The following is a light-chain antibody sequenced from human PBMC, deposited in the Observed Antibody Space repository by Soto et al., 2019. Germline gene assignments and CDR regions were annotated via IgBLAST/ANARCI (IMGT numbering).Light chain of an antibody. Sequence: EIVMTHSPATLSVSPGSRVTLSCSSSQSVSSYLAWYQQKPGQAPRLLIYDASNRATGIPARFSGSGSGTEFTLTISSLQSEDFAVYYCQQYSIWRTFGQGTKVDI. J-gene: IGKJ1*01. CDR3: QQYSIWRT. V-gene: IGKV3D-15*01. CDR2: DAS. CDR1: QSVSSY.